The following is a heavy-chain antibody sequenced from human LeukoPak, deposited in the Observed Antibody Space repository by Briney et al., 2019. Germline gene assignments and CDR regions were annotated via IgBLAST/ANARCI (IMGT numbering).Heavy chain of an antibody. J-gene: IGHJ4*02. Sequence: ASVKVSCKASGYTFTSYGISWVRQAPGQGLEWMGWISAYNGNTNYAQKLQGRVNMTTDTSTSTAYMEVKRVRCDDTAVYYCARDNRLALIADYWGQGPLVTVSS. D-gene: IGHD1-14*01. V-gene: IGHV1-18*04. CDR2: ISAYNGNT. CDR1: GYTFTSYG. CDR3: ARDNRLALIADY.